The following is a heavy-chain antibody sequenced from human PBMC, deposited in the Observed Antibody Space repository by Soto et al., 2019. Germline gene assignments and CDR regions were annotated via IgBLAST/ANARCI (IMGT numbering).Heavy chain of an antibody. CDR1: GFTFSSYG. V-gene: IGHV3-33*01. CDR3: ARERGAAAVPRWFYP. CDR2: IWYDGSNK. J-gene: IGHJ5*02. D-gene: IGHD6-13*01. Sequence: QVQLVESGGGVVQPGRSLRLSCAASGFTFSSYGMHWVRQAPGKGLEWVAVIWYDGSNKYYADSVKGRFTISRDNSKNTLYLQMNSLRAEDTAVYYCARERGAAAVPRWFYPWGQGTLVTVSS.